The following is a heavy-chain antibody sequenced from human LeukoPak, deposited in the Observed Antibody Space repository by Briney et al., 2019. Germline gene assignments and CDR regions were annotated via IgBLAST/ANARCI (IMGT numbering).Heavy chain of an antibody. V-gene: IGHV3-74*01. D-gene: IGHD5-18*01. CDR1: GFTFSNYW. J-gene: IGHJ4*02. CDR3: ARGLQRHVDTTMVSRLWDY. Sequence: AGGSLRLSCAASGFTFSNYWMHWVRQAPGKGLVWVSRINSDGINTSYADSVKGRFTISRDNAKNTLNLQMNSLRAEDRAVYYCARGLQRHVDTTMVSRLWDYWGQGTLVTVSS. CDR2: INSDGINT.